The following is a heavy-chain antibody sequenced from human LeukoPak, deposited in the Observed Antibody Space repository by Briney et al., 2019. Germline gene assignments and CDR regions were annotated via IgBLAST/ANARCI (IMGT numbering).Heavy chain of an antibody. J-gene: IGHJ5*02. V-gene: IGHV1-69*13. CDR3: ARDPADYDFWSAEPLNWFDP. D-gene: IGHD3-3*01. CDR1: GGTFSSYA. CDR2: IIPIFGTA. Sequence: SVKVSCKASGGTFSSYAISWVRQAPGQGLEWMGGIIPIFGTANYAQKFQGRVTITADESTSTAYMELSSLRSEDTAVYYCARDPADYDFWSAEPLNWFDPWGQGTLVTVSS.